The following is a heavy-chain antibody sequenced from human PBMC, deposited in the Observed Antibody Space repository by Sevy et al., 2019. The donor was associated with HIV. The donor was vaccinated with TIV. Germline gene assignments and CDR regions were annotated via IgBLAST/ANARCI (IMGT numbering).Heavy chain of an antibody. CDR3: ARDVRGGVHIAAADYGMDV. CDR1: GYTFTSYG. Sequence: ASVKVSCKASGYTFTSYGISWVRQAPGQGLEWMGWISAYNGNTNYAQKLQGRVTMTTDTSTSTAYMELRSLRSDDTAVYYCARDVRGGVHIAAADYGMDVWGQGTTVTVSS. CDR2: ISAYNGNT. D-gene: IGHD6-13*01. V-gene: IGHV1-18*01. J-gene: IGHJ6*02.